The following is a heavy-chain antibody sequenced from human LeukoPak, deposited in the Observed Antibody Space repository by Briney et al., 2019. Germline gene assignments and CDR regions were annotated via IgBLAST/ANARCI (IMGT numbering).Heavy chain of an antibody. CDR2: ISYDGSNK. CDR1: GFTFSSYA. Sequence: PGGSLRLSCAASGFTFSSYAMHWVRQAPGKGLEWVAVISYDGSNKYYADSVKGRFTISRDNSKNTLYLQMNSLRAEDTAVYYCARDHYYGSGSSPDYWGQGTLVTVSS. J-gene: IGHJ4*02. V-gene: IGHV3-30-3*01. CDR3: ARDHYYGSGSSPDY. D-gene: IGHD3-10*01.